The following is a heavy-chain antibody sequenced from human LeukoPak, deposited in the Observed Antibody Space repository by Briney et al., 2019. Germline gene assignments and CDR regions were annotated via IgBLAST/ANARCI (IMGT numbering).Heavy chain of an antibody. V-gene: IGHV3-23*01. Sequence: QTGGSLRLSCAASGFTLSSYGMSWVRQAPGRGLEWVSSISGSGGNTYYADSVKGRFTISRDNSKNTLYLQINSLRAEDTAVYFCAKGRYSSSQYLWGSWGQGTLVTVSS. D-gene: IGHD3-16*01. CDR3: AKGRYSSSQYLWGS. J-gene: IGHJ5*02. CDR2: ISGSGGNT. CDR1: GFTLSSYG.